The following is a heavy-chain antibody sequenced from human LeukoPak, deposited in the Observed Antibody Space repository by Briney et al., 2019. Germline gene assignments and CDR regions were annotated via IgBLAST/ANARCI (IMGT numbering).Heavy chain of an antibody. J-gene: IGHJ3*02. CDR2: ISSSGSTI. V-gene: IGHV3-48*03. CDR1: GFTFSSYE. CDR3: ARDQTRRGAFDI. D-gene: IGHD2-2*01. Sequence: GGSLRLSCAASGFTFSSYEMNWVRQAPGKGLEWVSYISSSGSTIYYADSVKGRFTISRDNAKNSLYLQMNCLRAEDTAVYYCARDQTRRGAFDIWGQGTMVTVSS.